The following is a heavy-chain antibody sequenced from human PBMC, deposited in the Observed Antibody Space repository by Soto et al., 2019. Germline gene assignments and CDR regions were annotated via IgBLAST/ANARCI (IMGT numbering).Heavy chain of an antibody. D-gene: IGHD6-13*01. V-gene: IGHV3-23*01. CDR2: ISGSGGST. CDR3: AKXFAPSCPGYSSSCPLGY. Sequence: PGGSLRLSCAASGFTFSSYAMSWVRQAPGKGLEWVSAISGSGGSTYYADSVKGRFTISRDNSKNTLYLQMNSLRAEDTAVYYCAKXFAPSCPGYSSSCPLGYWGRGTLVTVSS. J-gene: IGHJ4*02. CDR1: GFTFSSYA.